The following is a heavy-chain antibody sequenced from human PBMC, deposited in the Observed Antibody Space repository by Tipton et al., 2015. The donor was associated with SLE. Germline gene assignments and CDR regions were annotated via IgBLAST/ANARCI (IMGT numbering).Heavy chain of an antibody. CDR1: GGSISSDSYS. V-gene: IGHV4-61*02. J-gene: IGHJ1*01. CDR2: IYTSGST. Sequence: TLSLTCTVSGGSISSDSYSWSWIRQPAGKGLEWIGRIYTSGSTNYNPSLKSRLTISLDTSKNHFFLNLSSVTAADTAVYYCAREGCARYDFWSRSHVQRGTKYNQLWGHGSVVTVSS. CDR3: AREGCARYDFWSRSHVQRGTKYNQL. D-gene: IGHD3-3*01.